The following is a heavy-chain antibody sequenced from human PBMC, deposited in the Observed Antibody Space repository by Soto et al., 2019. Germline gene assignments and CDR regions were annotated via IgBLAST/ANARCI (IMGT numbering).Heavy chain of an antibody. J-gene: IGHJ4*02. CDR2: IYYSGST. CDR1: GGSISSINYY. V-gene: IGHV4-39*01. Sequence: QLQLQESGPGLVKPSETLSLTCTVSGGSISSINYYWGWIRQAPGKGLEWIGSIYYSGSTYYNPSLKSRVTISVDTSKNQFSLKLSSVTAADTAVYYCARHRGGSGSHSDYWGQGTLVTVSS. D-gene: IGHD3-10*01. CDR3: ARHRGGSGSHSDY.